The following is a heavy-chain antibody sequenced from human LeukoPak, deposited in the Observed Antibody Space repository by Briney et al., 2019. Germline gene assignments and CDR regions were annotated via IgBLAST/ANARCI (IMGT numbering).Heavy chain of an antibody. CDR3: AKVLVGYYDSSGNDY. CDR2: ISGSGGST. J-gene: IGHJ4*02. Sequence: GGSLRLSCAASRFTVSTNYMTWVRQAPGKGLEWVSAISGSGGSTYYADSVKGRFTISRDNSKNTLYLQMNCLRAEDTAVYYCAKVLVGYYDSSGNDYWGQGTLVTVSS. V-gene: IGHV3-23*01. D-gene: IGHD3-22*01. CDR1: RFTVSTNY.